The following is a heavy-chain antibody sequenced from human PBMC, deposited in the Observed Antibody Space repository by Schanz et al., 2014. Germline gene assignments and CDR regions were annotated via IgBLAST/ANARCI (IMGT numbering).Heavy chain of an antibody. CDR1: GFIFSNAW. J-gene: IGHJ5*02. CDR2: IKSRSDGGTT. D-gene: IGHD3-10*01. Sequence: VQLVESGGGLVKPGGSLRLSCAASGFIFSNAWMNWVRQGPGNRLEWVGRIKSRSDGGTTDYAAPVKGRFIISRDDSRNTLYLQMSGLKTEDTAVYYCSTTPNFYASGTYSWFDPWGQGTRVTVSS. V-gene: IGHV3-15*01. CDR3: STTPNFYASGTYSWFDP.